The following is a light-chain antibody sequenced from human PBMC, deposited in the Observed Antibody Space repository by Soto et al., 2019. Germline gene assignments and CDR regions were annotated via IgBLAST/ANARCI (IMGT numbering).Light chain of an antibody. CDR3: QQYNSYLYT. V-gene: IGKV1-5*01. Sequence: DIQMTQSPSTLSASVGDRVTITCRASQSISSWLAWYQQKPGKAPKLLIYDASSLESGVPSRFRGGESGTAFTLTISGLHPDDFATYSWQQYNSYLYTFGQGTKLEIK. CDR1: QSISSW. J-gene: IGKJ2*01. CDR2: DAS.